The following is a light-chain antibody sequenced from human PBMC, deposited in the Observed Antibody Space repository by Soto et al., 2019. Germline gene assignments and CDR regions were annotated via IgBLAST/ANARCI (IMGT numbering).Light chain of an antibody. CDR1: SSDVGGYNY. Sequence: QPVLTQPASVSGSPGQSMTISCTRTSSDVGGYNYVSWCQQHPGKAPKLMIYDVSNRPSGVSNRFSGSKSGNTASLTISGLQAEDEADYYCSSYTSSSTLGVFGTGTKVTVL. CDR3: SSYTSSSTLGV. V-gene: IGLV2-14*01. J-gene: IGLJ1*01. CDR2: DVS.